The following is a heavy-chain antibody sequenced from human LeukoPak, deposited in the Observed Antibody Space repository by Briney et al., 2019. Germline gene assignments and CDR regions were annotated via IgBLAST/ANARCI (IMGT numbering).Heavy chain of an antibody. Sequence: GGSLRLSCAASGFTFSSYGMHWVRQAPGKGLEWVAVISYDGSNKYYADSVKGRFTISRDNSKNTLYLRMNSLRAEDTAVYYCVKESGSGDYDSLHFDYWGQGTLVTVSS. CDR1: GFTFSSYG. D-gene: IGHD4-17*01. J-gene: IGHJ4*02. CDR2: ISYDGSNK. CDR3: VKESGSGDYDSLHFDY. V-gene: IGHV3-30*18.